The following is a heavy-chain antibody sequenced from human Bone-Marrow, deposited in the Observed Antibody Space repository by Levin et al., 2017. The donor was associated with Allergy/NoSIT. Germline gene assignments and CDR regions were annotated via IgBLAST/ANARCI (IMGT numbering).Heavy chain of an antibody. CDR3: TRSRGFDP. V-gene: IGHV3-73*01. CDR1: GLTFSDSN. J-gene: IGHJ5*02. Sequence: GGSLRLSCAASGLTFSDSNIHWVRQASGRGLEWVGRIRTKGDNYATVYAASVTGRFTISRDDSKKTAYLQMNSLKVEDTAVYYCTRSRGFDPWGQGTLVTVSS. CDR2: IRTKGDNYAT.